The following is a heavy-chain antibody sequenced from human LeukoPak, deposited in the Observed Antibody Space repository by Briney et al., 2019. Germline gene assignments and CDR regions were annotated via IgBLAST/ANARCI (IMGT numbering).Heavy chain of an antibody. D-gene: IGHD5-12*01. V-gene: IGHV4-34*01. J-gene: IGHJ4*02. CDR3: ATRGYSGYDYGFDY. Sequence: PSETLSLTCAVYGGSFSGYYWSWIRQPPGKGLEWIGEINHSGSTNYNPSLKSRVTISVDTSKNRFSLKLSSVTAADTAVYYCATRGYSGYDYGFDYWGQGTLVTVSS. CDR2: INHSGST. CDR1: GGSFSGYY.